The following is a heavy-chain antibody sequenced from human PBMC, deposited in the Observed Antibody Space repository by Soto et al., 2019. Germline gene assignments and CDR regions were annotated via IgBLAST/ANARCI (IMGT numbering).Heavy chain of an antibody. J-gene: IGHJ5*02. D-gene: IGHD6-6*01. Sequence: GGSLRLSCAASGFTFSSYAMSWVRQAPGKGLEWVSAISGSGGSTYYADSVKGRFTISRDNSKNTLYLQMNSLRAEDTAVYYCAITRDRMSIAARPDWFDPWGQGTLVTVSS. CDR3: AITRDRMSIAARPDWFDP. V-gene: IGHV3-23*01. CDR2: ISGSGGST. CDR1: GFTFSSYA.